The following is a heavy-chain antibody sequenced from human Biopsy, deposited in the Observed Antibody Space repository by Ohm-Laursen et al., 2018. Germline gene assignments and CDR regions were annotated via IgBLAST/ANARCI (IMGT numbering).Heavy chain of an antibody. CDR2: TIHRDKWYT. J-gene: IGHJ4*02. Sequence: QTLSLTCAISGDSVSSNRAAWNWIRQSPSRVLEWLGRTIHRDKWYTDFAVSVKSRITLTPDPSTNQFSLQLNSVTPDDTAVYYCARSGSDSLNYYFDFWGQGTLVTVSS. D-gene: IGHD2-21*02. CDR3: ARSGSDSLNYYFDF. V-gene: IGHV6-1*01. CDR1: GDSVSSNRAA.